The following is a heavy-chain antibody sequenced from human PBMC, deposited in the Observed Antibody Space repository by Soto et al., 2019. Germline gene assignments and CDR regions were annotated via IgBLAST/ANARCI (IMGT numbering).Heavy chain of an antibody. CDR3: AMVDVYVTPSPQDV. CDR1: GYTFTRYG. V-gene: IGHV1-18*01. Sequence: QVQLVQSGAEVKNPGASVKVSCKASGYTFTRYGIGWARQAPGQGLEWMGWINTYNGNTNHAQNVQGRVTLTTDTPTSTAYTELRSLRSNDTAIYYCAMVDVYVTPSPQDVWGQGTTIIVSS. D-gene: IGHD3-16*01. J-gene: IGHJ6*02. CDR2: INTYNGNT.